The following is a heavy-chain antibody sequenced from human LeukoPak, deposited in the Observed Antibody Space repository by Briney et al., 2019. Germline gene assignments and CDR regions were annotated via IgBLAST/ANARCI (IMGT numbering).Heavy chain of an antibody. J-gene: IGHJ6*03. Sequence: RASVKVSCKASGYTFTKYYIHWVRQAPGQGLEWMGMINPSDGATTYAQRFQGRVTMTRDMSTTTVYVDLRSLRSEDTAGYFCAREHGGGLSGNLGGLFASYYTYYYMDVWGRGTTVTVSS. CDR2: INPSDGAT. D-gene: IGHD3-16*01. V-gene: IGHV1-46*01. CDR1: GYTFTKYY. CDR3: AREHGGGLSGNLGGLFASYYTYYYMDV.